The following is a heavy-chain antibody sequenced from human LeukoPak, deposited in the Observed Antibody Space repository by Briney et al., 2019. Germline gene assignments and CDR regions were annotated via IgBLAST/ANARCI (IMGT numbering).Heavy chain of an antibody. CDR2: IYSGGST. CDR3: TDLGDYAVG. V-gene: IGHV3-66*01. D-gene: IGHD4-17*01. Sequence: GGSLRLSCAASGFTVSSKYMSWVRQAPGKGLEWVSVIYSGGSTYYADSVKGRFTISRDDSKNTLYLQMNSLKTEDTGVYYCTDLGDYAVGWGQGTLVTVSS. J-gene: IGHJ4*02. CDR1: GFTVSSKY.